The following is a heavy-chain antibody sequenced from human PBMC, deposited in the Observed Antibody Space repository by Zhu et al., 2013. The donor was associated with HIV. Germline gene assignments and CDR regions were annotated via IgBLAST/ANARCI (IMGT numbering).Heavy chain of an antibody. CDR2: IIPIFGIA. J-gene: IGHJ6*03. CDR3: ASFLTGTKVTTDYYMDV. CDR1: GGTFSSYA. Sequence: QVQLVQSGAEVKKPGSSVKVSCKASGGTFSSYAISWVRQAPGQGLEWMGWIIPIFGIANYAQKFQGRVTITADESTSTAYMELSSLRSEDTAVYYCASFLTGTKVTTDYYMDVWGKRDHGHRLL. D-gene: IGHD3-9*01. V-gene: IGHV1-69*12.